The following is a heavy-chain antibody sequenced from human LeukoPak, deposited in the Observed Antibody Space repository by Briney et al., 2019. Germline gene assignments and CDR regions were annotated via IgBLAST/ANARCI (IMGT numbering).Heavy chain of an antibody. CDR1: GYSISSGYY. D-gene: IGHD3-22*01. J-gene: IGHJ3*02. Sequence: SETLSLTCTVSGYSISSGYYWGWIRQPPGKGLEWIGSIYHSGSTYYNPSLKSRVTISVDTSKNQFSLKLSSVTAADTAVYYCARGLRDSSGYYYVWRGTDAFDIWGQGTMVTVSS. V-gene: IGHV4-38-2*02. CDR3: ARGLRDSSGYYYVWRGTDAFDI. CDR2: IYHSGST.